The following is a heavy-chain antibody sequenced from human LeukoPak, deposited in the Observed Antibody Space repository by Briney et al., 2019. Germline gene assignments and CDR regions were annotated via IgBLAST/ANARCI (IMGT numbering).Heavy chain of an antibody. V-gene: IGHV3-30-3*01. J-gene: IGHJ3*02. CDR3: ARDRERWLTKAFDI. Sequence: GGSLRLSCAASGFTFSSYAMHWVRQAPGKGLEWVAVISYDGSNKYYADSVKGRFTISRDNSKDTLYLQMNSLRAEDTAVYYCARDRERWLTKAFDIWGQGTMVTVSS. CDR1: GFTFSSYA. CDR2: ISYDGSNK. D-gene: IGHD5-24*01.